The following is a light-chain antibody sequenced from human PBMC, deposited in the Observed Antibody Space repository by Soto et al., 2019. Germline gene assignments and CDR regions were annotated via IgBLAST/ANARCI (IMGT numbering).Light chain of an antibody. CDR1: QSVSSSY. CDR2: GAS. V-gene: IGKV3-20*01. CDR3: QQYGSSSYT. J-gene: IGKJ2*01. Sequence: EIVLTQSPGTLSLSAGERATLSCRASQSVSSSYLAWYQQKRGQAPRLLIYGASSRDSGIPDRFSGSGSGTDFTLTISRLQPEDFAVYYCQQYGSSSYTFGQGTKLEIK.